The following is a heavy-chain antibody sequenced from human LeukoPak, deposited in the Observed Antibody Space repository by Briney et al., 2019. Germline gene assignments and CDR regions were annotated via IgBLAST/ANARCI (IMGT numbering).Heavy chain of an antibody. Sequence: SVKVSCKASGGTFSSYAISWVRQAPGQGLEWMGGIIPIFGTANYAQKFQGRDTITTDESTSTAYMELSSLRSEDTAVYYCASGGTLSGYLDYWGQGTLVTVSS. CDR1: GGTFSSYA. V-gene: IGHV1-69*05. CDR3: ASGGTLSGYLDY. CDR2: IIPIFGTA. J-gene: IGHJ4*02. D-gene: IGHD3-3*01.